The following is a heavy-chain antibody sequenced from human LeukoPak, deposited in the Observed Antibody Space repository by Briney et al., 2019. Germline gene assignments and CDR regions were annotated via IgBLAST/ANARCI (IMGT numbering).Heavy chain of an antibody. CDR1: GGSINNYF. Sequence: SETLSLTCTVSGGSINNYFWSWIRQSPGEGLEWIGYIYYHGNTNYNPSLKSRVIISLDTSRTQFSLQLNSVTAADTAVYYCARGRNVWGGYRDDAFDVWGQGTRVTVSS. CDR2: IYYHGNT. J-gene: IGHJ3*01. V-gene: IGHV4-59*01. CDR3: ARGRNVWGGYRDDAFDV. D-gene: IGHD3-16*02.